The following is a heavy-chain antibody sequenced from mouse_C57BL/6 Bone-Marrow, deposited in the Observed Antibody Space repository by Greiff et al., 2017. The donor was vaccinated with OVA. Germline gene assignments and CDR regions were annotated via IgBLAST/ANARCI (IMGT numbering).Heavy chain of an antibody. J-gene: IGHJ4*01. CDR1: GYTFTSYW. D-gene: IGHD1-1*01. V-gene: IGHV1-69*01. Sequence: QVQLQQPGAELVMPGASVKLSCKASGYTFTSYWMHWVKQRPGQGLEWIGELDPSDSYTNYNQKFKGKSTLTVDKSSSTAYMQLSSLTSEDSAVYYCARESDYYGRDYYAMDYWGQGTSVTVSS. CDR3: ARESDYYGRDYYAMDY. CDR2: LDPSDSYT.